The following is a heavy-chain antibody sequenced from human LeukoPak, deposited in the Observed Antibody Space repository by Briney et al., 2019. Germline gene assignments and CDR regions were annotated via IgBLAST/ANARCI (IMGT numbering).Heavy chain of an antibody. J-gene: IGHJ4*02. Sequence: ASVKVSCKASGGTFSSYAISWVRQAPGQGLEWMGIIYPGDSDTRYSPSFQGQVTISADKSISTAYLQWSSLKASDTAMYYCARIMVRGQYHFDYWGQGTLVTVSS. CDR1: GGTFSSYA. D-gene: IGHD3-10*01. CDR3: ARIMVRGQYHFDY. CDR2: IYPGDSDT. V-gene: IGHV5-51*01.